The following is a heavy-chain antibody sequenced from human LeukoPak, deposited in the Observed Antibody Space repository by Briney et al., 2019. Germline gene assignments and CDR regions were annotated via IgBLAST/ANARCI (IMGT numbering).Heavy chain of an antibody. J-gene: IGHJ3*02. D-gene: IGHD2-15*01. V-gene: IGHV1-18*01. CDR3: ARVGYCSGGSRYRGAFDI. CDR1: GYTFTSYG. Sequence: ASVKVSCKASGYTFTSYGISWVRQAPGQGLEWMGWISAYNGNTNYAQKLQGRVTMTTDTSTSTAYMELRSLRSDDTAVYYCARVGYCSGGSRYRGAFDIWGQGTMVTVSS. CDR2: ISAYNGNT.